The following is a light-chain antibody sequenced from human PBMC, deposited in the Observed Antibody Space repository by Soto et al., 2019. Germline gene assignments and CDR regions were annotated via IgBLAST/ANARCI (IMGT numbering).Light chain of an antibody. CDR3: QHYNNWPPYT. CDR1: QRISSN. CDR2: GAS. V-gene: IGKV3D-15*01. J-gene: IGKJ2*01. Sequence: EIVITQSPYTVSVSPGERATLSCRASQRISSNLAWYQQKPGQAPRLLIYGASTRATGVPARFSGSGSETDFTLTISNLQSEDCAVYYCQHYNNWPPYTFGQGTKVDI.